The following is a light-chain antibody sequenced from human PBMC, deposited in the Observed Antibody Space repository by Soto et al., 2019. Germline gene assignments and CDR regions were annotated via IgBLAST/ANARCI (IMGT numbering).Light chain of an antibody. CDR3: CSYAGSSTVV. V-gene: IGLV2-23*01. CDR1: SSEGGGGGV. CDR2: EGS. Sequence: QSVLTQPASVSGSPGQSITISCTGTSSEGGGGGVVSWYQQHPGKAPKLMIYEGSKRPSGVSNRFSGSKSGNTASLTISGLQAEDEADYYCCSYAGSSTVVFGGGTKLTVL. J-gene: IGLJ2*01.